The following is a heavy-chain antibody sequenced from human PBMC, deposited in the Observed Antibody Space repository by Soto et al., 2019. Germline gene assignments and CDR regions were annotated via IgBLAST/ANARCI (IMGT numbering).Heavy chain of an antibody. CDR2: IYYIGST. Sequence: SETLSLTCTVSGGSISTYYWSWIRQPPGKGLEWIGYIYYIGSTNYNPSLKSRVTISLDTSKNQFSLKLSSVTAADTAVYYCARTIAVASFGWFDPWGQGTLVTVSS. V-gene: IGHV4-59*01. CDR1: GGSISTYY. J-gene: IGHJ5*02. CDR3: ARTIAVASFGWFDP. D-gene: IGHD6-19*01.